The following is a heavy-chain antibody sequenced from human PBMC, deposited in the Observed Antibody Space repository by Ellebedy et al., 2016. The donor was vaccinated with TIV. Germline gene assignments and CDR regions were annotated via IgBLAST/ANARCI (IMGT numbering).Heavy chain of an antibody. CDR2: IYYSGST. J-gene: IGHJ4*02. CDR3: ARSVGATDY. D-gene: IGHD1-26*01. V-gene: IGHV4-59*01. Sequence: SETLSLTXTVSGGSISSYYWSWIRQPPGKGLEWIGHIYYSGSTNYNPSLKSRVTISVDTSKNQFSLKLSSVTAADTAVYYCARSVGATDYWGQGTLVTVSS. CDR1: GGSISSYY.